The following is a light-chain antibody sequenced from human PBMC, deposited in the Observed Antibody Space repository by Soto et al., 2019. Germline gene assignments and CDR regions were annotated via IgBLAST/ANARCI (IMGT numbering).Light chain of an antibody. CDR3: QTWGTGIQV. CDR2: LNSDGSH. V-gene: IGLV4-69*01. J-gene: IGLJ2*01. Sequence: QPVLTQSPSASASLGASVKLTCTLSSGHSSYAIAWHQQQPAKGPRYLMKLNSDGSHSKGDGIPDRFSGSSSGAERYLTISGLQSEDEADYYCQTWGTGIQVFGGGTKLTVL. CDR1: SGHSSYA.